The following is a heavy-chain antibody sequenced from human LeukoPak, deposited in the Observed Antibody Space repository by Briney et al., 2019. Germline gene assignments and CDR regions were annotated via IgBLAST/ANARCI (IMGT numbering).Heavy chain of an antibody. V-gene: IGHV4-59*11. CDR1: GGSISSHY. CDR2: IYYSGST. D-gene: IGHD6-6*01. J-gene: IGHJ4*02. CDR3: AREGSSSSYFDY. Sequence: SETLSLTCTVSGGSISSHYWSWIRQPPGKGLEWIGYIYYSGSTNYNPSLKSRVTISVDTSKNQFSLKLSSVTAADTAVYYCAREGSSSSYFDYWGQGTLVNVSS.